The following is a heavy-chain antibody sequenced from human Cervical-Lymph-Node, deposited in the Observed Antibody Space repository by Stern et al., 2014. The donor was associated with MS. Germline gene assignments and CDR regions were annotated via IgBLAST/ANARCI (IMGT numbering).Heavy chain of an antibody. V-gene: IGHV3-73*01. CDR3: STGVDY. CDR2: IRSKANSYAT. D-gene: IGHD1-26*01. J-gene: IGHJ4*02. Sequence: EVQLVESGGDLVQPGGSLKLSCAASGFTFSDSAVHWVRQASGKGLEWVGRIRSKANSYATAYATSLKGRFTISRADSENTAYLQMNSLRTEDTAVYYCSTGVDYWGRGTLVTVSS. CDR1: GFTFSDSA.